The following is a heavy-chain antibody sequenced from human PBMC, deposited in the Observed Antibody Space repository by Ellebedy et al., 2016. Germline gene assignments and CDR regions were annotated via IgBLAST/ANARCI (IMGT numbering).Heavy chain of an antibody. J-gene: IGHJ6*02. CDR2: IYPGDSDT. D-gene: IGHD3-22*01. CDR1: GYSFTSYW. Sequence: GGSLRLSXKGSGYSFTSYWIGWVRQMPGKGLEWMGIIYPGDSDTRYSPSFQGQVTISADKSISTAYLQWSSLKASDTAMYYCARLWDYYDSSGYPLDVWGQGTTVTVSS. CDR3: ARLWDYYDSSGYPLDV. V-gene: IGHV5-51*01.